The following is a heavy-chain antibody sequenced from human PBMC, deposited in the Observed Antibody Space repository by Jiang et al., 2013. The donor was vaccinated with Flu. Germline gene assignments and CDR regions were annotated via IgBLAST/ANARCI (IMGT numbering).Heavy chain of an antibody. Sequence: GVIYPGDSDTRYSPPSQGQVTISADKSISTAYLQWSSLKASDTAMYYCARQGSVAGTIYYYYYGMDVWGQGTTVTVSS. V-gene: IGHV5-51*01. CDR2: IYPGDSDT. D-gene: IGHD6-19*01. J-gene: IGHJ6*02. CDR3: ARQGSVAGTIYYYYYGMDV.